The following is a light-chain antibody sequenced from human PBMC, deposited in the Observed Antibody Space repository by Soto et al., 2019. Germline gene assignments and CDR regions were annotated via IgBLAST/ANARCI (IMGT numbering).Light chain of an antibody. V-gene: IGKV3-20*01. CDR3: QLYSGSPWT. CDR1: QTINHKY. Sequence: EVVLTQFPGTLSLSPGEIAILSCRTSQTINHKYLAWFQQEAGRAPRLLIHSVSVRATGIPDRFSGSGSGTDFTLTISRLEPEDFAVYYCQLYSGSPWTFGQGTKVEIK. J-gene: IGKJ1*01. CDR2: SVS.